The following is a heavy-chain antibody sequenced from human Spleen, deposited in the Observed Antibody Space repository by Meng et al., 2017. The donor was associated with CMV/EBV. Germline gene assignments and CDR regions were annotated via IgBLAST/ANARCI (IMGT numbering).Heavy chain of an antibody. CDR3: ARSSMVRGVIISAPFDY. CDR2: IIPIFGTA. V-gene: IGHV1-69*05. CDR1: GTVSSYA. J-gene: IGHJ4*02. D-gene: IGHD3-10*01. Sequence: GTVSSYAISWVRQAPGQGLEWMGGIIPIFGTANYAQKFQGRVTITTDESTSTAYMELSSLRSEDTAVYYCARSSMVRGVIISAPFDYWGQGTLVTVSS.